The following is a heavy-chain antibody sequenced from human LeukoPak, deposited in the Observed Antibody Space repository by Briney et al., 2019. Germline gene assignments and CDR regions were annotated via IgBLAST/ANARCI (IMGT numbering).Heavy chain of an antibody. CDR2: INSDGSTT. D-gene: IGHD4-17*01. V-gene: IGHV3-74*01. CDR3: ARRPTVTTPLTA. CDR1: GFTFSSYW. J-gene: IGHJ5*02. Sequence: QAGGSLRLSCAASGFTFSSYWMHWVRQAPGKGLVWVSRINSDGSTTSYADSVKGRFTISRDNAKNSLYLQMNSLRAEDTAVYYCARRPTVTTPLTAWGQGTLVTVSS.